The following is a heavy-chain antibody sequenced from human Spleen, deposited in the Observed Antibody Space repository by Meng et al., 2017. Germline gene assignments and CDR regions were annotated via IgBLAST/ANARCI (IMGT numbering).Heavy chain of an antibody. Sequence: QVQLVQSGAEVKKPGASVKVSCKASGYTFTGYYMHWVRQAPGQGLEWMGRINPNSGGTNYAQTLQGRVTMTTDTSTSTAYMELRSLRSDDTAVYYCARVEVGITSGDYWGQGTLVTVSS. CDR3: ARVEVGITSGDY. CDR1: GYTFTGYY. D-gene: IGHD1-26*01. V-gene: IGHV1-2*06. J-gene: IGHJ4*02. CDR2: INPNSGGT.